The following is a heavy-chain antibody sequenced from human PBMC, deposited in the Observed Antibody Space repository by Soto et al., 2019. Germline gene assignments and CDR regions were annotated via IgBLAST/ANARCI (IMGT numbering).Heavy chain of an antibody. J-gene: IGHJ5*02. Sequence: QVQLVQSGAEVKKPGASVKVSCKASGYTFTSYGISWVRQAPGQGLEWMGWISAYNGNTNYAQKLQGRVTMTTDTSTSTAYMELRCLRSDDTAVYYCARDLPDRYCSGGSCYPGGWFDPWGQGTLVTVSS. V-gene: IGHV1-18*01. CDR1: GYTFTSYG. CDR3: ARDLPDRYCSGGSCYPGGWFDP. CDR2: ISAYNGNT. D-gene: IGHD2-15*01.